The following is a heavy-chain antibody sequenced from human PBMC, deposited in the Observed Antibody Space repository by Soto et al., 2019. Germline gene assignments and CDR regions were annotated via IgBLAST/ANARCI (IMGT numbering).Heavy chain of an antibody. CDR2: IIPIFGTA. Sequence: GASVKVSCEDSGGTFSCYAISWARPAPGQGLEWMGGIIPIFGTANYAQKFQGRVTITADESTSTAYMELSSLRSEDTAVYYCARAGYSRPVRGRAFDIWGQGTMVTVSS. CDR3: ARAGYSRPVRGRAFDI. V-gene: IGHV1-69*13. CDR1: GGTFSCYA. J-gene: IGHJ3*02. D-gene: IGHD6-13*01.